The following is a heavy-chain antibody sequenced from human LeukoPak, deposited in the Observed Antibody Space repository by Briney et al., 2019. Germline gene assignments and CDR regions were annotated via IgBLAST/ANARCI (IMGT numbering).Heavy chain of an antibody. CDR2: MNPNNGNT. Sequence: ASVKVSCKASGYTFTTYDINWVRQATGQGLEWMGWMNPNNGNTGYAQKFQSRVTMTRNTSISTAFMELSGLRSEDTAVYFCARRNTAMVAGLDYWGQGSLVTVSS. V-gene: IGHV1-8*01. D-gene: IGHD5-18*01. CDR1: GYTFTTYD. CDR3: ARRNTAMVAGLDY. J-gene: IGHJ4*02.